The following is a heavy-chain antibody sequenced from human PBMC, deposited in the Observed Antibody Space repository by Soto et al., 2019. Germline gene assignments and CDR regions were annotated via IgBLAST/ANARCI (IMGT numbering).Heavy chain of an antibody. D-gene: IGHD2-15*01. V-gene: IGHV1-69*13. CDR3: ARGVGVVVVAAHDWFDP. J-gene: IGHJ5*02. Sequence: SSVKVACKASGGTFSSYAISWVRQAPGQGLEWMGGIIPIFGTANYAQKFQGRVTITADESTSTAYMELSSLRSEDTAVYYCARGVGVVVVAAHDWFDPWGQGILVTVSS. CDR1: GGTFSSYA. CDR2: IIPIFGTA.